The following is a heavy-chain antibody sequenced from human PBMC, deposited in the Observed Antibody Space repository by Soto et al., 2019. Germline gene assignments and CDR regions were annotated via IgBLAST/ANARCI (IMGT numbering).Heavy chain of an antibody. CDR1: GLTFSSYA. D-gene: IGHD3-22*01. Sequence: GGSLRLSCAASGLTFSSYAMSWVRQAPGEGLEWVSGISGSGGSTYYADSVKGRFTISRDNSKSTLYLQMNSLRAEDTAVYYCAKARVEVGKVSSGYYQAFDYWGQGTLVTVSS. CDR3: AKARVEVGKVSSGYYQAFDY. V-gene: IGHV3-23*01. CDR2: ISGSGGST. J-gene: IGHJ4*02.